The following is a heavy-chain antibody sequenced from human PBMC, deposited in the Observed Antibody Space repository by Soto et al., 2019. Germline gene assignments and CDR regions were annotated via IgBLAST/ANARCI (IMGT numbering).Heavy chain of an antibody. Sequence: PGGSLRLSCAGSGFTFSGPAIHWVRQASGKGLEWVGRIRSKSNDYATSYATSVKGRFTISRDDSKNTAYPQMDRLETEDTAVYYCTVGVVVKAATDYWGQGTLVTVSS. V-gene: IGHV3-73*01. CDR1: GFTFSGPA. D-gene: IGHD2-2*01. J-gene: IGHJ4*02. CDR2: IRSKSNDYAT. CDR3: TVGVVVKAATDY.